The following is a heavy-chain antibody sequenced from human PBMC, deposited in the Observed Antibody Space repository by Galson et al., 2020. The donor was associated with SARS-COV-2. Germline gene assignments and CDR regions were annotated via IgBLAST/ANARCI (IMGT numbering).Heavy chain of an antibody. V-gene: IGHV2-26*01. CDR3: ARQQLVLYNWFDP. CDR2: IFSNDEK. J-gene: IGHJ5*02. D-gene: IGHD6-13*01. Sequence: SGPTLVKPTQTLTLTCTFSGFSLSTSGMCVSWIRQPPGKALEWLAHIFSNDEKSYSTSLKSRLTISKDTSKSQVVLTMTNMDPVDTATYYCARQQLVLYNWFDPWGQGTLVTVSS. CDR1: GFSLSTSGMC.